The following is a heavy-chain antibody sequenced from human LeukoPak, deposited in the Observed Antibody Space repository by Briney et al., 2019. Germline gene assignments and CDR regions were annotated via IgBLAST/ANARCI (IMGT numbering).Heavy chain of an antibody. CDR1: GFTFSGFA. D-gene: IGHD3-22*01. J-gene: IGHJ4*02. Sequence: GGSLRLSCAASGFTFSGFAMHWVRQASGKGLEWVGRIRSKANSYATEYAASVNGRFNISRDESKNTAYLQMSSLKTEDTAIYYCNYYDSRAGPRWGQGTLVTVFS. V-gene: IGHV3-73*01. CDR2: IRSKANSYAT. CDR3: NYYDSRAGPR.